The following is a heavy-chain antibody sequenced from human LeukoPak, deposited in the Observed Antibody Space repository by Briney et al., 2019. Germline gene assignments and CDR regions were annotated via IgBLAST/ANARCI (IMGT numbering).Heavy chain of an antibody. J-gene: IGHJ4*02. CDR2: IYYSGST. V-gene: IGHV4-59*01. Sequence: SETLSLTCTVSGGSISSYYWSWIWQPPGKGLEWIGYIYYSGSTNYTPSLKSRVTISVDTFKNQFSLKLSSVTAADTAVYYCARVDCSGGSCYYDYWGQGTLVTVSS. D-gene: IGHD2-15*01. CDR3: ARVDCSGGSCYYDY. CDR1: GGSISSYY.